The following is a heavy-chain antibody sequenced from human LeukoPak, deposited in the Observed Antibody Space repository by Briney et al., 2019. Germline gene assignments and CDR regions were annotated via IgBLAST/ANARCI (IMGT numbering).Heavy chain of an antibody. CDR1: GGSISSYY. CDR3: ARDLVVVVAATGESYGIDY. Sequence: PSETLSLTCTVSGGSISSYYWSWIRQPAGKGLEWIGRIYTSGSTNYNPSLKSRVTMSVDTSKNQFSLKLSSVTAADTAVYYCARDLVVVVAATGESYGIDYWGQGTLVTVSS. J-gene: IGHJ4*02. V-gene: IGHV4-4*07. D-gene: IGHD2-15*01. CDR2: IYTSGST.